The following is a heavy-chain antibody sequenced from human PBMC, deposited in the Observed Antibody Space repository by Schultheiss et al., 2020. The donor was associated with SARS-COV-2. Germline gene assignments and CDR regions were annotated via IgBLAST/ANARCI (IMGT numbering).Heavy chain of an antibody. V-gene: IGHV3-23*01. Sequence: GGSLRLSCAASGFTFSSYSMNWVRQAPGKGLEWVSAISGSGGSTYYADSVKGRFTISRDNSKNTLYLQMNSLRAEDTAVYYCAKGGGYYGSGSKGFFDYWGQGTLITVSS. CDR2: ISGSGGST. CDR3: AKGGGYYGSGSKGFFDY. J-gene: IGHJ4*02. CDR1: GFTFSSYS. D-gene: IGHD3-10*01.